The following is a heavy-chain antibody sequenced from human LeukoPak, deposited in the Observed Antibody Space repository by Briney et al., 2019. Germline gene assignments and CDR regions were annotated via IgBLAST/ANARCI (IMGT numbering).Heavy chain of an antibody. CDR1: GFTFSSYA. V-gene: IGHV3-23*01. CDR3: AKDGTTVVRGLFDK. CDR2: ISGGGGST. D-gene: IGHD4-23*01. J-gene: IGHJ3*02. Sequence: GGSLRLSCAASGFTFSSYAMIWVRQAPGKGLEWVSGISGGGGSTFYADSVKGRFTISRDNSKNTLYLLINSLRAEDTAVYYCAKDGTTVVRGLFDKWGPGTMVTVSS.